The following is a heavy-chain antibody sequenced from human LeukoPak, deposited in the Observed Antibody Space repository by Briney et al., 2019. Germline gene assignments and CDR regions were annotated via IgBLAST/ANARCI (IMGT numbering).Heavy chain of an antibody. D-gene: IGHD5-12*01. Sequence: SETLSLTCSVSGGSISSSSYYWGWIRQPPGKGLEWIGTFHYSGSTYYNPSLKSRVTISVNMSKNQFSLKLSSVTAADTAVYYCARDDHGYSGYVTGFFDYWGQGTLVTVSS. CDR1: GGSISSSSYY. CDR2: FHYSGST. V-gene: IGHV4-39*07. J-gene: IGHJ4*02. CDR3: ARDDHGYSGYVTGFFDY.